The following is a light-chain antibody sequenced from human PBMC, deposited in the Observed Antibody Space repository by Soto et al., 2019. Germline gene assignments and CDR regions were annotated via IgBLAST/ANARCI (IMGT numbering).Light chain of an antibody. J-gene: IGKJ2*01. CDR2: AAS. CDR1: QAISGY. V-gene: IGKV1-9*01. Sequence: EIQMTQSPASLSASVGDRVTVTCRAGQAISGYLNWYQQKPGKAPTLLIFAASTLQSGVPSRFSGSGSGTDFTLTISSLQPEDFATYYCQQYNSYPYTFGQGTKLEIK. CDR3: QQYNSYPYT.